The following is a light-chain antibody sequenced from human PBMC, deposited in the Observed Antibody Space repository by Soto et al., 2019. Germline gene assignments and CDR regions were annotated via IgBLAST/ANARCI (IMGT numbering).Light chain of an antibody. J-gene: IGLJ1*01. CDR3: SSFTISSTYV. V-gene: IGLV2-14*01. CDR2: EVT. CDR1: SDDVGAYNY. Sequence: QSALTQPASVSGSPGQSITISCTGTSDDVGAYNYVSWYQHHPGKTPELIIYEVTKRPSGISNRFSGSKSGNTASLTISGLQAEDEADYYCSSFTISSTYVFGPGTKLTVL.